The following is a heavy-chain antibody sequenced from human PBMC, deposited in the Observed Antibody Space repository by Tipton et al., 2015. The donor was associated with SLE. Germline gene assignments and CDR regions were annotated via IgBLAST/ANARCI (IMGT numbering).Heavy chain of an antibody. CDR2: INHSGST. CDR3: ARGTYYYDSSGYNLIDY. CDR1: GGSFSGYS. J-gene: IGHJ4*02. Sequence: LRLSCAVYGGSFSGYSWSWIRQSPGKGLEWIGEINHSGSTNYNPSLKSRVTILVDTSKNQFSLKLNSVTAADTAVYYCARGTYYYDSSGYNLIDYWGQGTLVTVSS. D-gene: IGHD3-22*01. V-gene: IGHV4-34*01.